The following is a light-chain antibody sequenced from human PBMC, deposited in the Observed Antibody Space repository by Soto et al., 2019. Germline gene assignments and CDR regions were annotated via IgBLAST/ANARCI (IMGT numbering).Light chain of an antibody. CDR2: DVS. V-gene: IGLV2-14*02. Sequence: QSALTQPASVSGSPGQSITISCTGTRSDIGSYNLVSWYQQHPGKAPKLIIYDVSFRPSGISDRFSGSKSGNTASLPISGLQAEDEADYFCSSYTGSSTSFGGGTKVTVL. CDR1: RSDIGSYNL. CDR3: SSYTGSSTS. J-gene: IGLJ3*02.